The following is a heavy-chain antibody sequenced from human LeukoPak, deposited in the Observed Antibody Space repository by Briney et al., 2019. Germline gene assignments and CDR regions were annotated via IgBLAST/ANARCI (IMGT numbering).Heavy chain of an antibody. V-gene: IGHV3-66*01. CDR2: IYRGGRT. CDR1: GFIFSSYW. D-gene: IGHD3-10*01. J-gene: IGHJ4*02. Sequence: GGSLRLSCAASGFIFSSYWMSWVRQAPGKGLEWGSVIYRGGRTYYAASVKGRFTISRDNSKNSLYLQMNSLRAEDTAVYYCARGLGSIHSGSYFDYWGQGTLVTVSS. CDR3: ARGLGSIHSGSYFDY.